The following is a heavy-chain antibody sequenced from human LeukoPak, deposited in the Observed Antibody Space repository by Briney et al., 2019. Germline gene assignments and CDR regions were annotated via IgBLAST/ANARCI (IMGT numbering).Heavy chain of an antibody. CDR3: TTPEPRDDSSGYSVNDAFDI. D-gene: IGHD3-22*01. CDR2: IQSKSDGGTT. V-gene: IGHV3-15*01. Sequence: PGGSLRLSCAASGFTVSSNYMSWVRQAPGKGLEWVGRIQSKSDGGTTEYAAPVKGRFTISRDDSKNTLYLQMNSLKIEDTGVYYCTTPEPRDDSSGYSVNDAFDIWGQGTMVTVSS. J-gene: IGHJ3*02. CDR1: GFTVSSNY.